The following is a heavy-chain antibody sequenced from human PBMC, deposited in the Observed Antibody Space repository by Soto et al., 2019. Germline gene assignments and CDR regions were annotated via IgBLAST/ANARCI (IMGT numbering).Heavy chain of an antibody. CDR2: INPNSGGT. V-gene: IGHV1-2*02. J-gene: IGHJ6*02. Sequence: SVKVSCKASGYTFTGYYMHWVRQAPGQGLEWMGWINPNSGGTNYAQKFQGRVTMTRDTSISTAYMELSRLRSDDTAVYYCARVLPISYYDIYNYYGMDVWGQGTTVTVSS. CDR1: GYTFTGYY. CDR3: ARVLPISYYDIYNYYGMDV. D-gene: IGHD3-9*01.